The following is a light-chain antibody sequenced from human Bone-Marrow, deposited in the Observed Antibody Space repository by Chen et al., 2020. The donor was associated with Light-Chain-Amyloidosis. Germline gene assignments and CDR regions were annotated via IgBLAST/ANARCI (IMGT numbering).Light chain of an antibody. CDR1: NIGSTS. Sequence: SYVLTQPSSVSVAPGQTATIACGGNNIGSTSVHWYQQTPGQAPLLVVYDDSVRPSGVPERLSGSNSGNTATLTVSRVEAGDEADYYCQGWDRSSDRPVFGGGTKLTVL. V-gene: IGLV3-21*02. CDR2: DDS. CDR3: QGWDRSSDRPV. J-gene: IGLJ3*02.